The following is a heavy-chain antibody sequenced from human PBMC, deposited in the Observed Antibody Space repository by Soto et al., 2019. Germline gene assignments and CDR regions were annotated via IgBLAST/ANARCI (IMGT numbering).Heavy chain of an antibody. D-gene: IGHD6-13*01. V-gene: IGHV3-23*01. CDR1: GFTFSSYA. CDR3: AKDRMLSSWYPLTGEFDY. J-gene: IGHJ4*02. CDR2: ISGSGGST. Sequence: PGGSLRLSCAASGFTFSSYAMSWVRQAPGKGLEWVSAISGSGGSTYYADSVKGRFTISRDNSKNTLYLQMNSLRAEGTAVYYCAKDRMLSSWYPLTGEFDYWGQGTLVTVSS.